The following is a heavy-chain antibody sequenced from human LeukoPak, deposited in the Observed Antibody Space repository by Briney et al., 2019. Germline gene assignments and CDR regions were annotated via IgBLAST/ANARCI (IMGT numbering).Heavy chain of an antibody. Sequence: SETLSLTCTVSGGSISSYYWNWIRQPAGKGLEWIGRIYTSGSTNYNPSLRSRVTMSVDTSKNQFSLKLSSVTAADTAVYYCARDPSDYYYMDVWGIGTTVTVSS. V-gene: IGHV4-4*07. CDR1: GGSISSYY. J-gene: IGHJ6*03. CDR2: IYTSGST. CDR3: ARDPSDYYYMDV. D-gene: IGHD3-10*01.